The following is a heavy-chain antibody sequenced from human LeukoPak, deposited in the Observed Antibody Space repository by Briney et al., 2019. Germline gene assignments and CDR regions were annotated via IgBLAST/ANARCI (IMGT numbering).Heavy chain of an antibody. D-gene: IGHD5-18*01. V-gene: IGHV3-48*01. CDR2: ISSSSSTI. CDR3: ARDLLDVDTAMVYPDY. J-gene: IGHJ4*02. Sequence: QPGGSLRLSCAASGFTFSSYSMNWVRQAPGKGLEWVSYISSSSSTIYYAGSVKGRFTISRDNAKSSLYLQMNSLRAEDTAVYYCARDLLDVDTAMVYPDYWGQGTLVTVSS. CDR1: GFTFSSYS.